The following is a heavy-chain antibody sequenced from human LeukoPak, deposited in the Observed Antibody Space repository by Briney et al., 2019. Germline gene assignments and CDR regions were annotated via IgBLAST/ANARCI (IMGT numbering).Heavy chain of an antibody. J-gene: IGHJ6*02. CDR1: GFTFSSYS. CDR3: ARDGIVVVPAAMSYYYGMDV. D-gene: IGHD2-2*01. V-gene: IGHV3-48*01. CDR2: ISSSSSTI. Sequence: GGSLRLSCAASGFTFSSYSMNWVRQAPGKGLEWVSYISSSSSTIYYADSVKGRFTISRDNAKNSLYLQMNSLRAEDTAVYYCARDGIVVVPAAMSYYYGMDVWGQGTTVTVSS.